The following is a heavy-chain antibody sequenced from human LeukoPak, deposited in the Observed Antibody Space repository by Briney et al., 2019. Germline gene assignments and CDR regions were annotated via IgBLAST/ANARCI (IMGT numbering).Heavy chain of an antibody. CDR3: AGRTRSTFYIDS. D-gene: IGHD1-1*01. Sequence: SETLSLTCSVSGASISSHYWSWLRQPAGKGLEWIGRVYDSGSAMYNPSFKSRVTMSLDTSNSQFSLQLSSVTAADTAVYYCAGRTRSTFYIDSWGQGTLVTVSS. CDR1: GASISSHY. V-gene: IGHV4-4*07. J-gene: IGHJ5*01. CDR2: VYDSGSA.